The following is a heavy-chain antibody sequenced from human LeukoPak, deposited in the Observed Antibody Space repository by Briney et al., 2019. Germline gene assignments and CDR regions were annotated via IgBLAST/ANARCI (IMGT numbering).Heavy chain of an antibody. V-gene: IGHV1-46*01. CDR1: GYTFTTYG. J-gene: IGHJ4*02. CDR2: INPSGGST. Sequence: ASVKVSCKASGYTFTTYGISWVRQAPGQGLEWMGIINPSGGSTSYAQKFQGRVTMTRDTSTSTVYMELSSLRSEDTAVYYCARDVEGPESAGLLFDYWGQGTLVTVSS. CDR3: ARDVEGPESAGLLFDY. D-gene: IGHD6-19*01.